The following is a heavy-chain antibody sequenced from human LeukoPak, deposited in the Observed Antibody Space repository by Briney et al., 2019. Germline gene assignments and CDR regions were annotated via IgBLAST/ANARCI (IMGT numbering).Heavy chain of an antibody. Sequence: GGSLRLSCAASGFTFSIYAISWVRQAPGKGLEWVSRTSSGGDYKYYAGSVKGRFTISRDNSKNTLYLQMNSLRAEDTATYYCAKDRPNYYESNGHYYRRDGDSWGQGTLVTVCS. J-gene: IGHJ5*01. CDR1: GFTFSIYA. CDR3: AKDRPNYYESNGHYYRRDGDS. CDR2: TSSGGDYK. D-gene: IGHD3-22*01. V-gene: IGHV3-23*01.